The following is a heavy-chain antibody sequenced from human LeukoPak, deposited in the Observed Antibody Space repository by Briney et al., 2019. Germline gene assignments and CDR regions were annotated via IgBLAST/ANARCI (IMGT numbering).Heavy chain of an antibody. CDR2: INQDGSQK. Sequence: GGSLRLSCAAFGFTFSSYWMSWVRQAPGKGLEWAANINQDGSQKYFVDSVKGRFTISRDNTKNSLYLQMNSLRAEDTAVYYCARVEYYGSGHLGFDHWGQGTLVTVSS. J-gene: IGHJ4*02. V-gene: IGHV3-7*01. CDR1: GFTFSSYW. CDR3: ARVEYYGSGHLGFDH. D-gene: IGHD3-10*01.